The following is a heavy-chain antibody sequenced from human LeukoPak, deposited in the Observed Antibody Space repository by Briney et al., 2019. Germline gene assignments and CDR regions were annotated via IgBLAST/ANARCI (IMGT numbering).Heavy chain of an antibody. J-gene: IGHJ4*02. CDR2: ISYDGSNK. CDR1: GFTFSSYG. Sequence: GGSLRLSCAASGFTFSSYGMHWVRQAPGKGLEWVAVISYDGSNKYYADSVKGRFTISRDNSKNTLYLQMNSLRAEDTAVYYCARAVSLLWFGELFYFDYWGQGTLVTVSS. V-gene: IGHV3-30*03. D-gene: IGHD3-10*01. CDR3: ARAVSLLWFGELFYFDY.